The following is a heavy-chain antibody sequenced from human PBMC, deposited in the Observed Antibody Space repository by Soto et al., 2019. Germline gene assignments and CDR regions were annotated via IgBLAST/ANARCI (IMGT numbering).Heavy chain of an antibody. J-gene: IGHJ4*02. CDR2: VSGSNGNT. V-gene: IGHV1-18*04. CDR1: GYTFINHG. CDR3: ARDFYPLAYYFDP. Sequence: QVQLVQSEAEVKKPGASVKVSCETSGYTFINHGISWVRQAPGQGLEWMGWVSGSNGNTKYAQKFQGRVTMTTETSTSTAHMELRNLRSDDTAVYFCARDFYPLAYYFDPWGQGTLATVSS.